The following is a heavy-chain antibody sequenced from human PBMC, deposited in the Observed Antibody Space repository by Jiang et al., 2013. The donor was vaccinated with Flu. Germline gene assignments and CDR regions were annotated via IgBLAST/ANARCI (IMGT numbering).Heavy chain of an antibody. CDR1: GDSISNSAYY. J-gene: IGHJ4*02. CDR2: IYYHSGST. CDR3: ARHAVVAGAPSFDF. D-gene: IGHD1-26*01. Sequence: GLVKPSETLSLTCSVSGDSISNSAYYWSWIRQPPGKGLEWVGFIYYHSGSTNYNPSLKSRVTISLDTSKNQFSLKLTSVTAADTAVYYCARHAVVAGAPSFDFWGQG. V-gene: IGHV4-61*05.